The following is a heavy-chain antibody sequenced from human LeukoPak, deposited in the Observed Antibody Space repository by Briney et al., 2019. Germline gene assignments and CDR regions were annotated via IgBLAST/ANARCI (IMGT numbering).Heavy chain of an antibody. Sequence: GGSLKISCKGSGYRFTNYHIGWVRQMPGKGLEWMGIIYPADSDTRYRPTFRGQVTISVDKSINTAYLQWSSLKASDTAMYYCTRLISRGSDYNYVDDWGQGTLITVSS. J-gene: IGHJ4*02. CDR2: IYPADSDT. D-gene: IGHD4-17*01. V-gene: IGHV5-51*01. CDR1: GYRFTNYH. CDR3: TRLISRGSDYNYVDD.